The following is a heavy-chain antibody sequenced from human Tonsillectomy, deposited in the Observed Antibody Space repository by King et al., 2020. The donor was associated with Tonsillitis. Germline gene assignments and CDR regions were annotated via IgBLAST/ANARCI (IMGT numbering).Heavy chain of an antibody. J-gene: IGHJ4*02. CDR3: ARIAVAGDYFDY. Sequence: QLVQSGGGLVQPGGSLRLSCAASGVTFSSYEMNWGRQAPGKGVVGVSYISSIGSTIYYADSFKGRFTISRDNAKNSLYLQMNSLRAEDTAVYYCARIAVAGDYFDYWGQGTLVTVSS. CDR1: GVTFSSYE. V-gene: IGHV3-48*03. D-gene: IGHD6-19*01. CDR2: ISSIGSTI.